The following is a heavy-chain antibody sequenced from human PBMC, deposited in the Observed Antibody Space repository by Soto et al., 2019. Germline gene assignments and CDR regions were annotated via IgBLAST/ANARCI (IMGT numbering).Heavy chain of an antibody. J-gene: IGHJ4*02. CDR3: ARILGYCSGCSCYNLGTFDY. V-gene: IGHV2-5*02. D-gene: IGHD2-15*01. Sequence: SGPTLVNPTQTLTLTCTFSGFSLSTSGVGVGWIRQPPGKALEWLALIYWDDDKRYSPSLKSRLTITKDTSKNQVVLTMTNMDPLDTATYYFARILGYCSGCSCYNLGTFDYWGQGTLVTVSS. CDR2: IYWDDDK. CDR1: GFSLSTSGVG.